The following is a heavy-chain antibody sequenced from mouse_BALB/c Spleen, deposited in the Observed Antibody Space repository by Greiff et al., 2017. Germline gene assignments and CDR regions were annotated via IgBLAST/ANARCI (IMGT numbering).Heavy chain of an antibody. J-gene: IGHJ3*01. CDR3: AITTVVDTGFAY. D-gene: IGHD1-1*01. CDR1: GYTFTSYW. V-gene: IGHV1-7*01. Sequence: VQLQESGAELAKPGASVKMSCKASGYTFTSYWMHWVKQRPGQGLEWIGYINPSTGYTEYNQKFKDKATLTADKSSSTAYMQLSSLTSEDSAVYYCAITTVVDTGFAYWGQGTLVTVSA. CDR2: INPSTGYT.